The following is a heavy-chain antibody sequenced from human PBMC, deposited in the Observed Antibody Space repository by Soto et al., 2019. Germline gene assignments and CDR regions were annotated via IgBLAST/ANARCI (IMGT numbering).Heavy chain of an antibody. J-gene: IGHJ4*02. CDR1: GGSITSGGYY. Sequence: SETLSLTCTVSGGSITSGGYYWSWIRQHPGKGLEWIGYIDYSGSTDYNPSLKSRVTISVDTSKNLFSLKVSSVTAADTAVYYCARVWGYYFDYGGQGTLVTVS. V-gene: IGHV4-31*03. D-gene: IGHD3-10*01. CDR2: IDYSGST. CDR3: ARVWGYYFDY.